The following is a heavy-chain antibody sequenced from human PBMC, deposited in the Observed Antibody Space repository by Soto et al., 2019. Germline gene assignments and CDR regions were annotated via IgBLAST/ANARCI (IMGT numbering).Heavy chain of an antibody. D-gene: IGHD6-13*01. CDR3: ARGGGSSSWYATPLYYFDY. J-gene: IGHJ4*02. CDR1: GYTFTSYD. CDR2: MNPNSGNT. Sequence: QVQLVQSGAEVKKPGASVKVSCKASGYTFTSYDINWVRQATGQGLECMGWMNPNSGNTGYAQKFQGRVTMTRNTSRVTAYMELSSLRSEDTAVYYCARGGGSSSWYATPLYYFDYWGQGTLVTVSS. V-gene: IGHV1-8*01.